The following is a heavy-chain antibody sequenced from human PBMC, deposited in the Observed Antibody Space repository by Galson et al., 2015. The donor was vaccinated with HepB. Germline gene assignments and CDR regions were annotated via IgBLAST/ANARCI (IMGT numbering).Heavy chain of an antibody. CDR1: GYSFTSYW. V-gene: IGHV5-51*01. CDR2: IYPGDSDT. Sequence: QSGAEVKKPGESLKISCKGSGYSFTSYWIGWVRQMPGKGLEWMGIIYPGDSDTRYSPSFQGQVTISADKSISTAYLQWSSLKASDTAMYYCASTVVTPRRDDAFDIWGQGTMVTVSS. J-gene: IGHJ3*02. D-gene: IGHD4-23*01. CDR3: ASTVVTPRRDDAFDI.